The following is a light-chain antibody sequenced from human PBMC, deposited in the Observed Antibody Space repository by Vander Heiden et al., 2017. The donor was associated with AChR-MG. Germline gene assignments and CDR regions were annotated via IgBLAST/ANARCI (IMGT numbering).Light chain of an antibody. Sequence: QSVLTQPPSISGAPGQRVTISCTGSSSNIGADYDVHWYQQLPGTAPKLLSYGNTNRPSGVPDRFSGSKSGTSASLAITGLQAEDEADYYGQSYDSRLSGSWGCGGGTKVTGL. V-gene: IGLV1-40*01. CDR1: SSNIGADYD. CDR2: GNT. CDR3: QSYDSRLSGSWG. J-gene: IGLJ3*02.